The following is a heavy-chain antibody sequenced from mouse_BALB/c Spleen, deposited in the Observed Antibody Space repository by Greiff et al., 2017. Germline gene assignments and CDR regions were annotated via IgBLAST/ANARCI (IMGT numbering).Heavy chain of an antibody. CDR3: ARPGDYRYIDY. CDR1: GYTFTSYW. CDR2: INPSTGYT. D-gene: IGHD2-14*01. V-gene: IGHV1-7*01. Sequence: QVQLQQSGAELAKPGASVKMSCKASGYTFTSYWMHWVKQRPGQGLEWIGYINPSTGYTEYNQKFKDKATLTADKSSSTAYMQLSSLTSEDSAVYYCARPGDYRYIDYWGQGTTLTVSS. J-gene: IGHJ2*01.